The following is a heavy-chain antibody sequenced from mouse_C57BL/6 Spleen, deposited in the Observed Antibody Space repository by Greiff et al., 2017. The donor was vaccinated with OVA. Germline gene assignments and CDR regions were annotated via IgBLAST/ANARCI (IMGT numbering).Heavy chain of an antibody. CDR1: GYAFSSSW. CDR2: IYPGDGDT. Sequence: VKLQQSGPELVKPGASVKISCKASGYAFSSSWMNWVKQRPGKGLEWIGRIYPGDGDTNYNGKFKGKATLTADKSSSTAYMQLSSLTSEDSAVYFCARSYDGYPYYAMDYWGQGTSVTVSS. J-gene: IGHJ4*01. CDR3: ARSYDGYPYYAMDY. D-gene: IGHD2-3*01. V-gene: IGHV1-82*01.